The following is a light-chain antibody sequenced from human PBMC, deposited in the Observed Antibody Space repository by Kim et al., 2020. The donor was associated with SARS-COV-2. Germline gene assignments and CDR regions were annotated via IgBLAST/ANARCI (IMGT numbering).Light chain of an antibody. J-gene: IGKJ5*01. V-gene: IGKV3-20*01. CDR1: PSVSSSY. CDR3: QQYGSSTIT. CDR2: GAS. Sequence: SPGERATLSCRASPSVSSSYLAWYQQKPGQAPRLLISGASSRATGIPDRFSGSGSGTDFTLTISRLEPEDFAVYYCQQYGSSTITFGQGTRLEIK.